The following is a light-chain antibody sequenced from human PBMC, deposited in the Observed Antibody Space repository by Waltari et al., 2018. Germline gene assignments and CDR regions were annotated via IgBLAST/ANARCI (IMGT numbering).Light chain of an antibody. CDR2: AKN. CDR3: SSRDSSDNHYV. J-gene: IGLJ1*01. Sequence: SSELTQHPAVSVALGQPVTITCPGDSLRSYSASLYQQKPVLPPLFVIYAKNNRPSGIPDRFSGSSSGNTASLTITGAQAEDEADYYCSSRDSSDNHYVFGTGTKVTVL. V-gene: IGLV3-19*01. CDR1: SLRSYS.